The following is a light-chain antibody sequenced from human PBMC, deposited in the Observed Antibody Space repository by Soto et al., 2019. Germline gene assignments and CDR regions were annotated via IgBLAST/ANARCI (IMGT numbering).Light chain of an antibody. CDR2: VAS. V-gene: IGKV1-39*01. CDR3: QQTYSYPIT. J-gene: IGKJ5*01. Sequence: IRMTQSPSSLSASVGDRVTITCRASQTISSYVNWYQQKPGRAPQLLIYVASNLQSGVPLRFSGSGSGTDFTLTISSLQPEDFSTYFCQQTYSYPITFGQGTRLDIK. CDR1: QTISSY.